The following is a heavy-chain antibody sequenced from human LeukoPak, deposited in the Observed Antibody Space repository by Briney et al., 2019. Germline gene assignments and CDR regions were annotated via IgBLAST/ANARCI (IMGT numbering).Heavy chain of an antibody. Sequence: SETLSLTCTVFGGSISNYYWSWIRQPPGKGLEWIGYIYYSGSTSYNPSLKSRVTISVDTSKNQFSLKLSSVTAADTAVYYCARVKRGYSYGIDYWGQGTLVTVSS. CDR3: ARVKRGYSYGIDY. CDR2: IYYSGST. J-gene: IGHJ4*02. V-gene: IGHV4-59*12. D-gene: IGHD5-18*01. CDR1: GGSISNYY.